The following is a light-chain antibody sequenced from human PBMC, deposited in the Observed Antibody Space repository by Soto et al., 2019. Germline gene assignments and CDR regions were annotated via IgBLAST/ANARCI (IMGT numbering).Light chain of an antibody. CDR1: QSVSSN. CDR2: GAS. V-gene: IGKV3-15*01. Sequence: EIVMTQSPDTLSVSPGERATLSCRASQSVSSNLAWYQQQPGQAPRLLIYGASTRATGIPARFSGSGSGSEFALTISSLQSEDFADYYCQQYNTWPWTFGQGTKVEIK. J-gene: IGKJ1*01. CDR3: QQYNTWPWT.